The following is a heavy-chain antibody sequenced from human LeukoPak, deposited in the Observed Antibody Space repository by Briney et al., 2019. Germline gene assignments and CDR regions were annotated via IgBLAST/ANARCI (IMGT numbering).Heavy chain of an antibody. CDR2: IYPCNCAT. J-gene: IGHJ6*02. CDR1: GYSITSYW. V-gene: IGHV5-51*01. D-gene: IGHD1-26*01. CDR3: AGHKEGVDV. Sequence: PGASLKISCKGSGYSITSYWIGWVRQMPGKDRVWMGIIYPCNCATCYSPSFKGLLTISADKSISPSYLQRTSLTASDTAAYYCAGHKEGVDVWGQGTTVTVS.